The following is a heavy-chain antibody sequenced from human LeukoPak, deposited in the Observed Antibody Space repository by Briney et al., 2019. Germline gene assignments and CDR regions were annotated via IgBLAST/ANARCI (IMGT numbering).Heavy chain of an antibody. CDR3: AREGVGIKDLDY. CDR2: IEKTSSYV. CDR1: GFTFSNYI. Sequence: GGSLRLSCAASGFTFSNYIMDWVRQAPGKGLEWVSSIEKTSSYVYHVDSVRGRFTISRDNAKNSLYLQMNSLRAEDTAVYYCAREGVGIKDLDYWGQGTLVTVSS. V-gene: IGHV3-21*01. J-gene: IGHJ4*02. D-gene: IGHD1-26*01.